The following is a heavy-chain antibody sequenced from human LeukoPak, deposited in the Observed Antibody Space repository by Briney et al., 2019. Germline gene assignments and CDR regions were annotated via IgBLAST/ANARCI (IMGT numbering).Heavy chain of an antibody. CDR3: ARVYSSSWYEYFQH. D-gene: IGHD6-13*01. Sequence: GASVKVSCKASGYTFTGYYMHWVRQAPGQGLEWMGWINPNSGGTNYAQKFQGRVTMTRDTSISTAYMELSRLRSDDTAVYYCARVYSSSWYEYFQHWGQGTLVTVSS. CDR1: GYTFTGYY. V-gene: IGHV1-2*02. J-gene: IGHJ1*01. CDR2: INPNSGGT.